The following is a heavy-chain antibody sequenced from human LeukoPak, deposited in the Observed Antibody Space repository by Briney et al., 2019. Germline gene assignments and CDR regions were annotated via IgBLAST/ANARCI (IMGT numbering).Heavy chain of an antibody. CDR3: ARLGYCSSTSCYYFDY. CDR2: IYHSGST. Sequence: SETLSLTCAVSGYSISSGYYWGWIRQPPGKGLEWIGSIYHSGSTYYNPSLKSRVTISVDTSKNQFSLKLSSVTAADTAVYYCARLGYCSSTSCYYFDYWGQGTLSPSPQ. CDR1: GYSISSGYY. V-gene: IGHV4-38-2*01. D-gene: IGHD2-2*01. J-gene: IGHJ4*02.